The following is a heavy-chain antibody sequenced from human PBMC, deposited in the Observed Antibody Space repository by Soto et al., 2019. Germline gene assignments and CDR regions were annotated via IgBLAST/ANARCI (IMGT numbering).Heavy chain of an antibody. J-gene: IGHJ4*02. V-gene: IGHV4-59*01. CDR2: VYDNGRP. Sequence: SETLSLTCTISGGSISVYYWSWIRQSPRQGLEWIGYVYDNGRPYYSPSLKSRVTISADTSTNQISLKLTSATAADTAVYYCARGVGSSPPRYWGRGTLVTVSS. CDR3: ARGVGSSPPRY. CDR1: GGSISVYY. D-gene: IGHD3-9*01.